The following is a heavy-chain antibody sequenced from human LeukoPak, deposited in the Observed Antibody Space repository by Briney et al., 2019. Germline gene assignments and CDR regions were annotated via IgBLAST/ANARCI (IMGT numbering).Heavy chain of an antibody. CDR2: SGST. Sequence: SETLSLTCTVSGYSISSGYYWGWIRQPPGKGLEWIGSGSTNYNLSLKSRVTISVDTSKNQFSLKLSSVTAADTAVYYCARHCSGGSCYSFDPWGQGTLVTVSS. D-gene: IGHD2-15*01. CDR1: GYSISSGYY. J-gene: IGHJ5*02. V-gene: IGHV4-38-2*02. CDR3: ARHCSGGSCYSFDP.